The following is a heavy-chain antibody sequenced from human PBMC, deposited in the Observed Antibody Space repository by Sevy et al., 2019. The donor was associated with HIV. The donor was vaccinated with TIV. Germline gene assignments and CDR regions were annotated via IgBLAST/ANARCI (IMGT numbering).Heavy chain of an antibody. D-gene: IGHD3-10*01. V-gene: IGHV3-15*01. Sequence: GGSLRLSCAASGLTFSNAWMSWVRQAPGKGLEWVGGIKSKTDGGTTDYAAPVKGRFTISRDDSKNTLYLQMNSLKTEETAVYYCTTDLSWYYSGSGSNRLHRPGRYYMDVWGKGTTVTVSS. CDR2: IKSKTDGGTT. J-gene: IGHJ6*03. CDR1: GLTFSNAW. CDR3: TTDLSWYYSGSGSNRLHRPGRYYMDV.